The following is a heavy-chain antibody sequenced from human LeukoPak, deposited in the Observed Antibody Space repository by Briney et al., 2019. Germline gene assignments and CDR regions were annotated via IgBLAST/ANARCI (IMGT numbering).Heavy chain of an antibody. CDR1: GGSFSGYY. CDR3: ASGDYVWGSYRSY. J-gene: IGHJ4*02. D-gene: IGHD3-16*02. Sequence: PSETLSLTCAVYGGSFSGYYWSWIRQPPGKGLEWIGEINHSGSTNYNPSLKSRVTISVDTSKNQFSLKLSSVTAADTAVYYCASGDYVWGSYRSYWGQGTLVTVSS. V-gene: IGHV4-34*01. CDR2: INHSGST.